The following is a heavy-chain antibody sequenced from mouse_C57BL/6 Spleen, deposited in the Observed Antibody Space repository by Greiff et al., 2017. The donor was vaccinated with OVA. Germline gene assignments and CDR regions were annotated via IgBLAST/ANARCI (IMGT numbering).Heavy chain of an antibody. CDR1: GFTFTDYY. J-gene: IGHJ2*01. V-gene: IGHV7-3*01. CDR3: ARSPLLIFDY. Sequence: EVLLVASGGGLVQPGGSLSLSCAASGFTFTDYYMSWVRQPPGKALEWLGFIRNKANGYTTEYSASVKGRFTISRDNSQSILYLQMNALRAEDIATYYCARSPLLIFDYWGQGTTLTVSS. CDR2: IRNKANGYTT.